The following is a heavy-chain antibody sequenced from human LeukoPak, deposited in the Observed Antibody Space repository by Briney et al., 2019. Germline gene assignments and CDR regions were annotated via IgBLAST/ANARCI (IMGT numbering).Heavy chain of an antibody. Sequence: SETLSLTCTVSGYSISSGYYWGWIRQPPGKGLEWIGSIYHSGSTYYNPSLKSRVTISVDTSKNQFSLKLSSVTAADTAAYYCARVYSNYENFQHWGQGTLVTVSS. CDR3: ARVYSNYENFQH. D-gene: IGHD4-11*01. J-gene: IGHJ1*01. CDR2: IYHSGST. CDR1: GYSISSGYY. V-gene: IGHV4-38-2*02.